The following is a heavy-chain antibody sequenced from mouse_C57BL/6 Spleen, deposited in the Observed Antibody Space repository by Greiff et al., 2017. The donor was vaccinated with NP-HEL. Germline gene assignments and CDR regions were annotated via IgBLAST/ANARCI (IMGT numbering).Heavy chain of an antibody. CDR2: IYPGSGST. CDR3: ARDHYYYGSTNLYYAMDY. Sequence: VQLQQSGAELVKPGASVKMSCKASGYTFTSYWITWVKQRPGQGLEWIGDIYPGSGSTNYNEKFKSKATLTVDTSSSTAYMQLSSLTSEDSAVYNCARDHYYYGSTNLYYAMDYWGQGTSVTVSS. J-gene: IGHJ4*01. CDR1: GYTFTSYW. D-gene: IGHD1-1*01. V-gene: IGHV1-55*01.